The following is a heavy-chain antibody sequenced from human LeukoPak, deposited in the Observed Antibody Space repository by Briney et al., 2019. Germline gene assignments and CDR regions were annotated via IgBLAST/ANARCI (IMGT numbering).Heavy chain of an antibody. CDR1: GYSISSGYY. Sequence: PSETLSLTCTVSGYSISSGYYWGWIRQPPGEGLEWIGSIYHSGSTYYNPSLKSRVTISVDTSKNQFSLKLSSVTAADTAVYYCARGPHYYGSGTQGRMYYYYYMDVWGKGTTVTVS. CDR2: IYHSGST. D-gene: IGHD3-10*01. V-gene: IGHV4-38-2*02. CDR3: ARGPHYYGSGTQGRMYYYYYMDV. J-gene: IGHJ6*03.